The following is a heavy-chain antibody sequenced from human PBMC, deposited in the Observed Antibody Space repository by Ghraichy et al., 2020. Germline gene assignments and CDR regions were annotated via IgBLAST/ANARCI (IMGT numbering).Heavy chain of an antibody. Sequence: GGSLRLSCAASGFTFSSYGMHWVRQAPGKGLEWVAVIWYDGSNKYYADSVKGRFTISRDNSKNTLYLQMNSLRAEDTAVYYCARGDCSGGSCRLRGVRDYYYYYMDVWGKGTTVTVSS. CDR2: IWYDGSNK. CDR3: ARGDCSGGSCRLRGVRDYYYYYMDV. V-gene: IGHV3-33*01. J-gene: IGHJ6*03. D-gene: IGHD2-15*01. CDR1: GFTFSSYG.